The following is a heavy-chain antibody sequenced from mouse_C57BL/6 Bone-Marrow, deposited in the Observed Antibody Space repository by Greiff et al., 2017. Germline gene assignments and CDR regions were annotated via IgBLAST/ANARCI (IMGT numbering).Heavy chain of an antibody. J-gene: IGHJ2*01. D-gene: IGHD4-1*01. Sequence: QVQLKQPGAELVKPGASVKMSCKASGYTFTSYWITWVKQRPGQGLEWIGDIYPGSGSTNYNEKFKSKATLTVDTSSSTAYMQLSSLTSEDSAVYYCARKWANWDVDDYWGQGTTLTVSS. CDR1: GYTFTSYW. CDR2: IYPGSGST. CDR3: ARKWANWDVDDY. V-gene: IGHV1-55*01.